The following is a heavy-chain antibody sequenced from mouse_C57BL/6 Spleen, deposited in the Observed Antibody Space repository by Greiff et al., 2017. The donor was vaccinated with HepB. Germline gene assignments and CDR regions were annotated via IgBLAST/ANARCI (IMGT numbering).Heavy chain of an antibody. Sequence: EVKLVESGGGLVQPGGSLSLSCPASGFTFTDYYMSWVRQPPGKALEWLGFIRNKANGYTTEYSASVKGRFTISRDNSQSILYLQMNALRAEDSATYYCARFKRGYDSFDYWGQGTTLTVSS. D-gene: IGHD2-2*01. CDR2: IRNKANGYTT. V-gene: IGHV7-3*01. CDR3: ARFKRGYDSFDY. J-gene: IGHJ2*01. CDR1: GFTFTDYY.